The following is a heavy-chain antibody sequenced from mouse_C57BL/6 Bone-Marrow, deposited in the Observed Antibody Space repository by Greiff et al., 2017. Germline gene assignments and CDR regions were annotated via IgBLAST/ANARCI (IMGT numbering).Heavy chain of an antibody. V-gene: IGHV2-9-1*01. CDR3: ARSVGLRLRCMDY. CDR2: IWPGGGT. J-gene: IGHJ4*01. CDR1: GFSLTSYA. D-gene: IGHD2-2*01. Sequence: VQLVESGPGLVAPSQSLSITCTVSGFSLTSYAIRWVRQPPGKGLEWLGVIWPGGGTNYNSALKSKLSISTDNSKRQVFLKMNSLQTDDTARYYCARSVGLRLRCMDYWGQGTSVTVSS.